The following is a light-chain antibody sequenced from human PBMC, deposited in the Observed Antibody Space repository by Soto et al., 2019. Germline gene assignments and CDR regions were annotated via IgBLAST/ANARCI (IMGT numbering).Light chain of an antibody. CDR1: QSVSSSY. Sequence: EIVLTQSPGTLSLSPGERATLSCRASQSVSSSYLAWYQQKPGQAPRLLIYGASSRATGIPDRFSGSGSGTDFTLTISRLEPEDFAVYYCQQYGSSPFTSLPGTKVGIK. J-gene: IGKJ3*01. V-gene: IGKV3-20*01. CDR3: QQYGSSPFT. CDR2: GAS.